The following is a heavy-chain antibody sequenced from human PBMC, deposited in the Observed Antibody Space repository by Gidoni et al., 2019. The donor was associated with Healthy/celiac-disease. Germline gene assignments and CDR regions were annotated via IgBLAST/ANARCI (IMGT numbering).Heavy chain of an antibody. J-gene: IGHJ4*02. Sequence: QVQLQESGPGLVKPSETLSLTCTVSGGPISSYYWSWIRQPPGKGLEWIGYIYYSGSTNYNPSLKRRVTISVDTSKNQFSLKLSSVTAADTAVYYCARELDYYDSSGYYRIFDYWGQGTLVTVSS. CDR2: IYYSGST. CDR3: ARELDYYDSSGYYRIFDY. D-gene: IGHD3-22*01. CDR1: GGPISSYY. V-gene: IGHV4-59*01.